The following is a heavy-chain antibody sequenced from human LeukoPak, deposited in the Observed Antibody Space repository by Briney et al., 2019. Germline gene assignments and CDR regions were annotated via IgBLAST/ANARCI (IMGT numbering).Heavy chain of an antibody. V-gene: IGHV3-30*18. CDR2: ISYDGSNK. Sequence: GGSLRLSCAASGFTFSRYGMHWVRQAPGKGLEWVAVISYDGSNKYYADSVKGRFTISRDNSKNTLYLQMNSLRAEDTAVYYCAKDLITMVRGVINPFHYGMDVWGQGTTVTVSS. J-gene: IGHJ6*02. CDR3: AKDLITMVRGVINPFHYGMDV. CDR1: GFTFSRYG. D-gene: IGHD3-10*01.